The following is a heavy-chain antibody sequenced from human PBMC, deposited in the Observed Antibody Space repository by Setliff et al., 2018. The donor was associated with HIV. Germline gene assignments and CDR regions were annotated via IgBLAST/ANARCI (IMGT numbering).Heavy chain of an antibody. CDR2: IEQDGSEK. Sequence: HPGGSLRLSCAASGFTFSSYWMSWVRQAPGKGLEWVANIEQDGSEKYYVDSVKGRFTISRDNTKNSLYLQMDSLRAEDTAVYYCARVVDTSGGYWGSFYRYMDVWGKGTTVTVSS. CDR3: ARVVDTSGGYWGSFYRYMDV. V-gene: IGHV3-7*03. J-gene: IGHJ6*03. CDR1: GFTFSSYW. D-gene: IGHD3-10*01.